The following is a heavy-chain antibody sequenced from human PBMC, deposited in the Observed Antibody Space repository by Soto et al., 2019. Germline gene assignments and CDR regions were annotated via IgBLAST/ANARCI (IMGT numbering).Heavy chain of an antibody. CDR1: GFTFSSYA. V-gene: IGHV3-30-3*01. J-gene: IGHJ4*02. Sequence: QVQLVESGGGVVQPGRSLRLSCAASGFTFSSYAMHWVRQAPGKGPEWVAVISYDGSNKYYADSVKGRFTISRDNSKNTLYLQMNSLRAEDTAVYYCARAYEGVYFVYWGQGTLVTVSS. D-gene: IGHD3-16*01. CDR3: ARAYEGVYFVY. CDR2: ISYDGSNK.